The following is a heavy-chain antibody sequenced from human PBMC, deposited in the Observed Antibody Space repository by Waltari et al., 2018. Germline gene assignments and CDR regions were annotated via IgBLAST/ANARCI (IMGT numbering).Heavy chain of an antibody. Sequence: QVQLVQSGAEVKKPGASVKVSCKASGYTFTSYGISWVRQAPGQGLEWMGWVSADNGNTNYAQKLQGRVTMTTDTSTSTAYMELRSLGSDDAAVYYCARIGSSWGWVGMDVWGQGTTVTVSS. D-gene: IGHD6-13*01. CDR2: VSADNGNT. J-gene: IGHJ6*02. CDR1: GYTFTSYG. V-gene: IGHV1-18*01. CDR3: ARIGSSWGWVGMDV.